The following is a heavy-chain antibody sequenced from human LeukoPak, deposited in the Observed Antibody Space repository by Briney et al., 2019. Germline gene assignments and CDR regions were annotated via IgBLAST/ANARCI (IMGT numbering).Heavy chain of an antibody. CDR1: GGSISSYY. J-gene: IGHJ4*02. Sequence: PSETLSLTCTVSGGSISSYYWSWIRQPAGKGLEWIGRIYTSGSTNYNPSLKSRVTMSVDTSKNQFSLKLSSVTAADTAVYYCARQGSYGDYGFVDYWGQGTLVTVSS. CDR2: IYTSGST. V-gene: IGHV4-4*07. D-gene: IGHD4-17*01. CDR3: ARQGSYGDYGFVDY.